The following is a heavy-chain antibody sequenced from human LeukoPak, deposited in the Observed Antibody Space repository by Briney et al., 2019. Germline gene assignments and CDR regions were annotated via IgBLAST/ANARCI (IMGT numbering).Heavy chain of an antibody. J-gene: IGHJ4*02. V-gene: IGHV3-7*01. CDR3: AREGGGSSWDFDY. CDR2: IKQDGSEK. D-gene: IGHD6-13*01. CDR1: GFTFSSYW. Sequence: PGGSLRLSCAASGFTFSSYWMSWVRQAPGKGLEWVANIKQDGSEKYYVDSVKGRFTISRDNAKNSLYLQMNSLRAEDTAVYYCAREGGGSSWDFDYWGQGTLVTVSS.